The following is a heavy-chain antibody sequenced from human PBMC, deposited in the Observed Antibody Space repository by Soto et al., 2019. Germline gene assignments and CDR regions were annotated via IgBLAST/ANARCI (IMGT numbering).Heavy chain of an antibody. Sequence: PGVSLRLSCAASGFTFSNAWMSWVRQAPGKGLEWVGRIKSKTDGGTTDYAAPVKGRFTISRDDSKNTLHLQMNSLKTEDTAVYYCTTTPTTTVTDPYYYYGMDVWGQGTTVTVSS. V-gene: IGHV3-15*01. D-gene: IGHD4-4*01. CDR3: TTTPTTTVTDPYYYYGMDV. CDR2: IKSKTDGGTT. CDR1: GFTFSNAW. J-gene: IGHJ6*02.